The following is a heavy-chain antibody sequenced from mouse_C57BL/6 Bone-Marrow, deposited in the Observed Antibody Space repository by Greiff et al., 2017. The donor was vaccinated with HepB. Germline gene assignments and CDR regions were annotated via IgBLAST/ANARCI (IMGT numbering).Heavy chain of an antibody. Sequence: EVKLMESGGGLVQPGESLKLSCESNEYEFPSHDMSWVRKTPEKRLELVAAINSDGGSTYYPDTMERRFIISRDNTKKTLYLKMSSLRSEDTALYYCARRSVVGAMDYWGQGTSVTVSS. CDR1: EYEFPSHD. J-gene: IGHJ4*01. D-gene: IGHD1-1*01. V-gene: IGHV5-2*01. CDR2: INSDGGST. CDR3: ARRSVVGAMDY.